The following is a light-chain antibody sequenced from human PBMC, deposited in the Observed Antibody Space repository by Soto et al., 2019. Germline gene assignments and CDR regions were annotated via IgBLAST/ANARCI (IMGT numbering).Light chain of an antibody. CDR2: GAF. J-gene: IGKJ5*01. Sequence: EIVLTQSPGTLSLSPGGRATLSCKASQSVSSRYLVWHQQKPGQAPRLLIDGAFNRATGIPARFSGSGSGTDFTLTISSLEPEDSAVYYCQKRNVWPPVTVGQGKRLEIK. V-gene: IGKV3-11*01. CDR1: QSVSSRY. CDR3: QKRNVWPPVT.